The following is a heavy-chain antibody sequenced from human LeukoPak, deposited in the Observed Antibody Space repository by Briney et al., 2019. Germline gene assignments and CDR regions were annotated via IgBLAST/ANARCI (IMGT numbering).Heavy chain of an antibody. J-gene: IGHJ5*02. Sequence: PGGSLRLSCAASGFALRSYTVTWVRQAPGKGLEWVSSISSTSAYIYYAESVKGRFTISRDNAKDTLYLQINTLRAEDTAVYYCARGITGMYYYDPWGQGTLVTVSS. D-gene: IGHD3-10*01. CDR3: ARGITGMYYYDP. CDR2: ISSTSAYI. CDR1: GFALRSYT. V-gene: IGHV3-21*01.